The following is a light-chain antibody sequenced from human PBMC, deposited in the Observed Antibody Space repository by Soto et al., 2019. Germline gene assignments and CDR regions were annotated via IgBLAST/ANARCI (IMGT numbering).Light chain of an antibody. V-gene: IGKV2-30*01. CDR3: MEGSHWWT. CDR1: QSLVYSDGNTY. CDR2: KVF. J-gene: IGKJ1*01. Sequence: DVVLTQSPLSLPVTLGQPASISCRSSQSLVYSDGNTYLYWFHQRPGQSPRRLIYKVFNRDSGVPARFSGSGSGADFTLEISRVEAEDVGVYYCMEGSHWWTFGQGTRVEIK.